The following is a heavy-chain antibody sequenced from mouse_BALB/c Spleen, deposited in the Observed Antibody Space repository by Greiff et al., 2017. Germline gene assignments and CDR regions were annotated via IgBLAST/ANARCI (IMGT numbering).Heavy chain of an antibody. CDR2: INSNGGST. V-gene: IGHV5-6-2*01. CDR1: GFTFSSYY. J-gene: IGHJ2*01. Sequence: EVKVVESGGGLVKLGGSLKLSCAASGFTFSSYYMSWVRQTPEKRLELVAAINSNGGSTYYPDTVKGRFTISRDNAKNTLYLQMSSLKSEDTALYYCARQDDYDGEGGFDYWGQGTTLTVSS. CDR3: ARQDDYDGEGGFDY. D-gene: IGHD2-4*01.